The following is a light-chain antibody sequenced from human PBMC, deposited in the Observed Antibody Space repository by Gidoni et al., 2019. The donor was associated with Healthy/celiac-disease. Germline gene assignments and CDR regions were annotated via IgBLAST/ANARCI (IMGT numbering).Light chain of an antibody. CDR3: QQSYSTPLT. Sequence: DIQMTQSPSSLSASVGDRVTITCRASQSISSYLNWDQQKPGKAPKLLIYAASSLQSGVPSRFSGSGSGTDFTLTISSSQPEDFATYYCQQSYSTPLTFGGGTKVEIK. V-gene: IGKV1-39*01. J-gene: IGKJ4*01. CDR2: AAS. CDR1: QSISSY.